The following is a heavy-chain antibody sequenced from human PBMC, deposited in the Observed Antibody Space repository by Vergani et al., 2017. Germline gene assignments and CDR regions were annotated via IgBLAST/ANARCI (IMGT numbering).Heavy chain of an antibody. D-gene: IGHD3-10*01. CDR3: ARDKPYGSGSYYNNYYYYYMDV. CDR1: GGSFSGYY. J-gene: IGHJ6*03. CDR2: INHSGST. V-gene: IGHV4-34*01. Sequence: QVQLQQWGAGLLKPSETLSLTCAVYGGSFSGYYWSWIRQPPGKGLEWIGEINHSGSTNYNPSLKMRVTITVATSKNQLSLKLSSVTAADTAVYYCARDKPYGSGSYYNNYYYYYMDVWGKGTTVTVSS.